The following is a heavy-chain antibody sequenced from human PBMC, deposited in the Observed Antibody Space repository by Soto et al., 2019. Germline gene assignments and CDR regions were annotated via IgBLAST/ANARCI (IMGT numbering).Heavy chain of an antibody. CDR3: ARGDQFGLCDP. Sequence: QVQLQESGPGLVKPSETLSLTCTVSGGSVSSGNDYWRWIRQPPGKGLEWIGYIYYSGSTNYNPSLRSRVTISVDTSRKQRSLKLSSVSAADTAVYYCARGDQFGLCDPWGQGTLVTVSS. V-gene: IGHV4-61*01. CDR2: IYYSGST. D-gene: IGHD3-16*01. J-gene: IGHJ5*02. CDR1: GGSVSSGNDY.